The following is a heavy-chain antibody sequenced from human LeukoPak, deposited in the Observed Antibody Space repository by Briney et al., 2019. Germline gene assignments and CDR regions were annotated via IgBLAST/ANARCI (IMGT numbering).Heavy chain of an antibody. V-gene: IGHV3-48*01. CDR2: VSSSSSTI. Sequence: PGGSLRLSCAASGFTFSSYSMNWVRQAPGRGLEWVSYVSSSSSTIYFADSVKGRLTISRDNAKNSLYLQMNSLRAEDTAVYYCARDHSSGRPAFDYWGQGTLVTVSS. J-gene: IGHJ4*02. D-gene: IGHD6-19*01. CDR3: ARDHSSGRPAFDY. CDR1: GFTFSSYS.